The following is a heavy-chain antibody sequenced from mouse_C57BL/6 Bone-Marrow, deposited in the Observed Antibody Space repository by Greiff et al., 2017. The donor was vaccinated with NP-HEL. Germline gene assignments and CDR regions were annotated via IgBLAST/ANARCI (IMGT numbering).Heavy chain of an antibody. D-gene: IGHD4-1*01. Sequence: VQLQQPGAELVKPGASVKMSCKASGYTFTSYWITWVKQRPGQGLEWIGDIYPGSGSTNYNEKFKSKATLTVDTSSSTAYMQLSSLTSEDSAVYYCARALTGAYYFDYWGQGTTLTVSS. CDR2: IYPGSGST. J-gene: IGHJ2*01. CDR3: ARALTGAYYFDY. CDR1: GYTFTSYW. V-gene: IGHV1-55*01.